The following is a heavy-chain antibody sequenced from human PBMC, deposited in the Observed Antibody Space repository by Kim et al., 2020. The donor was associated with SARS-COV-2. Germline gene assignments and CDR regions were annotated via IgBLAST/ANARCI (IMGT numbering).Heavy chain of an antibody. V-gene: IGHV3-30*04. CDR1: GFTFSSYA. CDR3: ARRYSSGWYRLPYYYYYGMDV. D-gene: IGHD6-19*01. CDR2: ISYDGSNI. J-gene: IGHJ6*02. Sequence: GGSLRLSCAASGFTFSSYAMHWVRQAPGKGLEWVAVISYDGSNIYYADSVKGRFTISRDNSKNTLYLQMNSLRAEDTAVYYCARRYSSGWYRLPYYYYYGMDVWGQVTTVTVSS.